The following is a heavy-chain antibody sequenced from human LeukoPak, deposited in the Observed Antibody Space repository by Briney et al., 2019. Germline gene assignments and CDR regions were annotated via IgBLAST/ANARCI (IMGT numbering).Heavy chain of an antibody. CDR1: GGTFSSYA. Sequence: SVKVSCKASGGTFSSYAISWVRQAPGQGLEWMGGIIPIFGTANYAQKFQGRVTITTDESTSTAYMELSSPRSEDTAVYYCARDGYYDSSGYYYGDYWGQGTLVTVSS. D-gene: IGHD3-22*01. CDR2: IIPIFGTA. J-gene: IGHJ4*02. CDR3: ARDGYYDSSGYYYGDY. V-gene: IGHV1-69*05.